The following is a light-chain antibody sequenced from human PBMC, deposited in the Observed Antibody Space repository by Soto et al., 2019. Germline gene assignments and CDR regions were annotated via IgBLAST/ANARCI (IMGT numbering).Light chain of an antibody. J-gene: IGKJ1*01. Sequence: DIQMTQSPSTLSAYVGDRVTITCRASQSISIYLAWYQQKPGKAPKLLIYEASSLESGVPSRFSGSGSGTEFTLTITSLQPEDFATYYCQQLNNYPVTFGQGTKVDIK. CDR1: QSISIY. CDR2: EAS. CDR3: QQLNNYPVT. V-gene: IGKV1-5*03.